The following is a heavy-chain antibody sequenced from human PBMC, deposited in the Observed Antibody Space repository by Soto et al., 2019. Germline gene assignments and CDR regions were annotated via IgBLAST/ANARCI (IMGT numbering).Heavy chain of an antibody. CDR3: ARGRGYSYGRGTYFDY. V-gene: IGHV4-34*01. CDR1: GGSFSGYY. D-gene: IGHD5-18*01. J-gene: IGHJ4*02. Sequence: PSETLSLTCAVYGGSFSGYYWSWIRQPPGKGLEWIGEINHSGSTNYNPSLKRRVTISVDTSKNQFSLKLSSVTAADTAVYYCARGRGYSYGRGTYFDYWGQGTLVTVSS. CDR2: INHSGST.